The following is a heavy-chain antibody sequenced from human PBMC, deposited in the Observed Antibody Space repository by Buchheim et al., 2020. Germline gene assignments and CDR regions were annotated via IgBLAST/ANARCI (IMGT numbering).Heavy chain of an antibody. J-gene: IGHJ6*02. CDR1: GLTFSTYS. CDR2: ISGSTTTI. CDR3: ARDRTSMDV. V-gene: IGHV3-48*04. Sequence: EVQLVESGGGLVQPGGSLRLSCAASGLTFSTYSMNWVRQAPGKGLEWVSYISGSTTTIYYADSARGRFTISRDNAKKSLFLQMNSLRAEDTAVYYCARDRTSMDVWGRGTT. D-gene: IGHD1/OR15-1a*01.